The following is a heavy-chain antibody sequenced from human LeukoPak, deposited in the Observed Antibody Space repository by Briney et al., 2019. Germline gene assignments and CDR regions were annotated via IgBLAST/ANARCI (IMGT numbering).Heavy chain of an antibody. V-gene: IGHV4-38-2*02. D-gene: IGHD3-22*01. J-gene: IGHJ4*02. CDR3: ASNSGLLSSFDY. Sequence: SETLFLTCTVSGYSISSGYYWGWIRQPPGKGLEWIGSIYHSGSTYYNPSLKSRVTISVDTSKNQFSLKLSSVTAADTAVYYCASNSGLLSSFDYWGQGTLVTVSS. CDR1: GYSISSGYY. CDR2: IYHSGST.